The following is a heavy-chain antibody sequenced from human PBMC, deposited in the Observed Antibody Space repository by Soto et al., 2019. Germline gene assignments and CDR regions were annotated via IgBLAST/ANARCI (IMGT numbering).Heavy chain of an antibody. D-gene: IGHD6-13*01. CDR1: GGSIRNYL. V-gene: IGHV4-59*08. J-gene: IGHJ4*02. Sequence: PSETLSLTCTVSGGSIRNYLWSWVRQSPGKGLEWIGFIFDSGNTKYNPSLNSRVTISLDRSKSQFSLRLSSVAAADTALYYCATRDSSRFYWGQGTLVTVSS. CDR2: IFDSGNT. CDR3: ATRDSSRFY.